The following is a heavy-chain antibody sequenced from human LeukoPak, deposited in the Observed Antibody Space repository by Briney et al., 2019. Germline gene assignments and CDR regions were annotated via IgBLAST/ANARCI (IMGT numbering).Heavy chain of an antibody. Sequence: ASVKVSCKASGYTFTSYDINWVRQATGQGLEWMGWMNPNSGNTGYAQKFQGRVTITSDTSISMAYMELSSLRSEDTAVYYCARAIKYYYDSSGYYYQRLDAFDIWGQGTMVTVSS. CDR1: GYTFTSYD. V-gene: IGHV1-8*03. CDR2: MNPNSGNT. CDR3: ARAIKYYYDSSGYYYQRLDAFDI. D-gene: IGHD3-22*01. J-gene: IGHJ3*02.